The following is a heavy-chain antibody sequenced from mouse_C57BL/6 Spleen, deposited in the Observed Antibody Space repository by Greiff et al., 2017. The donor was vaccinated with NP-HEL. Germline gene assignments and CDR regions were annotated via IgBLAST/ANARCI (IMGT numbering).Heavy chain of an antibody. CDR2: IYPGDGDT. CDR3: ARRADGYYPFDY. Sequence: QVQLKESGPELVKPGASVKISCKASGYAFSSSWMNWVKQRPGKGLEWIGRIYPGDGDTNYNGKFKGKATLTADKSSSTAYMQLSSLTSEDSAVYFCARRADGYYPFDYWGQGTTLTVSS. CDR1: GYAFSSSW. V-gene: IGHV1-82*01. D-gene: IGHD2-3*01. J-gene: IGHJ2*01.